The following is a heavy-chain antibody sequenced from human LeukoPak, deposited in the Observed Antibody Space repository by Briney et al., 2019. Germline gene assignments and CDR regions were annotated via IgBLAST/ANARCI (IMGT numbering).Heavy chain of an antibody. Sequence: SETLSLTCALYGGPFSGYYWTWIRQPPGKGLEWIGEIDHSGSTNYNPSLKSRVTISGDTSKNHLSLRLSSLTAADSAAYYCARGQTKDYFDTSGYYWSQGTLVTVSS. CDR2: IDHSGST. V-gene: IGHV4-34*01. CDR3: ARGQTKDYFDTSGYY. J-gene: IGHJ4*02. D-gene: IGHD3-22*01. CDR1: GGPFSGYY.